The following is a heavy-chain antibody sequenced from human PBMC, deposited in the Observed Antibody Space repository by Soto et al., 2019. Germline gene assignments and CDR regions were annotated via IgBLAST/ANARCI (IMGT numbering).Heavy chain of an antibody. V-gene: IGHV4-61*08. CDR3: ARDQGYHLWGSFAFDI. CDR1: GGSIDSGDYS. D-gene: IGHD3-3*02. Sequence: PSETLSLTFTVSGGSIDSGDYSWSWIRQPPGKGLEWIGYIYYSGSTNYNPSLKSRVTISVCTSKNQFSLKLSSVTAADTAVYYCARDQGYHLWGSFAFDIWGQGTMVTVSS. J-gene: IGHJ3*02. CDR2: IYYSGST.